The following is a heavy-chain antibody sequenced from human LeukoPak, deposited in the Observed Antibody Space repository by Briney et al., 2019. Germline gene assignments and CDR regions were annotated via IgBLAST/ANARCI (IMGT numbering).Heavy chain of an antibody. CDR1: GLTFSSYG. V-gene: IGHV3-30*18. J-gene: IGHJ4*02. CDR2: ISYDGSNK. CDR3: AKDLPPIAVAGFSDY. Sequence: RTGRSLRLSCAASGLTFSSYGMHWVRQAPGKGLEWVAVISYDGSNKYYADSVKGRFTISRDNSKNTLYLQMNSLRAEDTAVYYCAKDLPPIAVAGFSDYWGQGTLVTVSS. D-gene: IGHD6-19*01.